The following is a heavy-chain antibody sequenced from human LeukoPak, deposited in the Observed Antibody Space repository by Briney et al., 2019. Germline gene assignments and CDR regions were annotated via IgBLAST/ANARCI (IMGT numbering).Heavy chain of an antibody. J-gene: IGHJ4*02. CDR3: ARDYSNYGFDY. D-gene: IGHD4-11*01. CDR1: GFTVSSNY. Sequence: GGPLRLSCAASGFTVSSNYMSWVRQAPGKGLEWVSVIYSGGSTYYADSVKGRFTISRDNSKNTLYLQMNSLRAEDTAVYYCARDYSNYGFDYWGQGTLVTVSS. V-gene: IGHV3-66*01. CDR2: IYSGGST.